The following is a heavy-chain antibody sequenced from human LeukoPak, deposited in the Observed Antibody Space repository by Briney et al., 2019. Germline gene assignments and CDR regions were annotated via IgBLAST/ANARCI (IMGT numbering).Heavy chain of an antibody. J-gene: IGHJ4*02. D-gene: IGHD3-22*01. CDR1: GYTFTGYY. Sequence: ASVKVSCKASGYTFTGYYMHWVRQAPGQGLEWMGWINPNSGGTNYAQKFQGRVTMTRDTSISTAYMELSRLRSDDTAVYYCARTLYDSSAPDYWGQGTLVTVSS. V-gene: IGHV1-2*02. CDR2: INPNSGGT. CDR3: ARTLYDSSAPDY.